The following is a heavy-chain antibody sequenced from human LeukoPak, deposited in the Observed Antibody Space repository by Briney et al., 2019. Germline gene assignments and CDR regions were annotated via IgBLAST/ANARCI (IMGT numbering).Heavy chain of an antibody. J-gene: IGHJ4*02. CDR2: IDSAGSIT. V-gene: IGHV3-74*01. Sequence: GGSLRLSCAAPGFTFDRYWMHWVRQAPGKGLVWVSRIDSAGSITAYADSVKGRFTISRDNAKKTLYLQMNSLRAEDTAVYYCARDPAGYYYGSGSSYFDYWGQGSLVTVSS. D-gene: IGHD3-10*01. CDR1: GFTFDRYW. CDR3: ARDPAGYYYGSGSSYFDY.